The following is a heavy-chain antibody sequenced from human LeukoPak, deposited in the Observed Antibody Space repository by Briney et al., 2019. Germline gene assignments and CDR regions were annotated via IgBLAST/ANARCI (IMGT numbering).Heavy chain of an antibody. J-gene: IGHJ5*02. Sequence: SETLSLTCAVYGGSFSGYYWSWIRQPPGKGLEWIGEINHSGSTNYNPSLKSRVTISADTSKNQFSLKLSSVTAADTAVYYCASLFSSPWGQGTLVTVSS. CDR1: GGSFSGYY. CDR2: INHSGST. CDR3: ASLFSSP. V-gene: IGHV4-34*01.